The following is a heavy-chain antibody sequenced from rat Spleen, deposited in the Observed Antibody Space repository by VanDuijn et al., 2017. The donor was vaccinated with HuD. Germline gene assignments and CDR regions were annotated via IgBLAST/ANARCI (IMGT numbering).Heavy chain of an antibody. Sequence: EVQLVESGGGLVQPGRSLKLSCAASGFTFSDYNMAWVRQAPKKGLEWVATISYDGSSTYYRDSVKGRFTISRDNAKTTLYLQMNSLRSEDTATYYCTRGEGTTDYWGQGVMVTVSS. CDR1: GFTFSDYN. CDR3: TRGEGTTDY. V-gene: IGHV5-7*01. J-gene: IGHJ2*01. D-gene: IGHD1-5*01. CDR2: ISYDGSST.